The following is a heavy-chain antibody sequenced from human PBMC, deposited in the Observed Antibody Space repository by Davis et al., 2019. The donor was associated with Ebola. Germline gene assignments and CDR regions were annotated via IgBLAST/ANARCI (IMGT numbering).Heavy chain of an antibody. V-gene: IGHV4-34*01. CDR1: GGSFSDYY. CDR2: INHSGST. J-gene: IGHJ2*01. CDR3: GVLRFLEWPVNWYFDL. Sequence: SETLSLTCAGYGGSFSDYYWTWIRQPPGKGLEWIGEINHSGSTKYSPSLNSRVTISVDTSKNQFSLKLTSVTAADTAMYYCGVLRFLEWPVNWYFDLWGRGTQVTVSS. D-gene: IGHD3-3*01.